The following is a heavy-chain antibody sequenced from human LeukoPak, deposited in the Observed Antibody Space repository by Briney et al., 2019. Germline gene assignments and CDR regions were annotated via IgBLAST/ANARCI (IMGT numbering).Heavy chain of an antibody. D-gene: IGHD4-17*01. CDR2: ISGSSTYI. CDR1: VFTFSSYT. Sequence: PGGSLRLSCAASVFTFSSYTMNWVRQAPGKGLEWVSSISGSSTYIYYADSVRGRFTISRDNTKNSLYLQMNSLRAEDTAVYYCAKDRWGYGDYPTPDYWGQGTLVTVSS. CDR3: AKDRWGYGDYPTPDY. V-gene: IGHV3-21*01. J-gene: IGHJ4*02.